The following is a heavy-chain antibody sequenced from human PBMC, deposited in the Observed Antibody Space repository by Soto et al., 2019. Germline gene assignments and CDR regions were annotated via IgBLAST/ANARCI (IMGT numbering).Heavy chain of an antibody. CDR2: IYSGGST. D-gene: IGHD3-3*01. Sequence: GGSLRLSCAASGFTVSSNYMSWVRQAPGKGLEWVSVIYSGGSTYYADSVKGRFTISRDNSKNTLYLQMNSLRAEDTAVYYCARDHKLRFLEWSHYYGMDVWGQGTTVTVSS. V-gene: IGHV3-53*01. J-gene: IGHJ6*02. CDR1: GFTVSSNY. CDR3: ARDHKLRFLEWSHYYGMDV.